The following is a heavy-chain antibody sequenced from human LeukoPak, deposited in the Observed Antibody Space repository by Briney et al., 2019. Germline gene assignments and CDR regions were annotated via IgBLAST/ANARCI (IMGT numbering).Heavy chain of an antibody. CDR2: IYYSGST. Sequence: SETLSLTCTVSGGSISGYYWSWIRQPPGKGLEWIGYIYYSGSTNYNPSLKSRVTISVDTSKNQFSLKLSSVTAADTAVYYCARVALDYGDYVWFDPWGQGTLVTVSS. CDR3: ARVALDYGDYVWFDP. CDR1: GGSISGYY. V-gene: IGHV4-59*01. D-gene: IGHD4-17*01. J-gene: IGHJ5*02.